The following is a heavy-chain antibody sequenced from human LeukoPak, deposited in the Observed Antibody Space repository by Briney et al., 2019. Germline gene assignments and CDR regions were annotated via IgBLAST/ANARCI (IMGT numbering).Heavy chain of an antibody. Sequence: ASVKVSCKASGYTFTGYYMHWVRQAPGQGLEWMGWINPNSGGTNYAQKLQGRVTMTTDTSTSTAYMELRSLRSDDTAVYYCARGIAAAGWFDPWGQGTLVTVSS. CDR3: ARGIAAAGWFDP. J-gene: IGHJ5*02. CDR2: INPNSGGT. CDR1: GYTFTGYY. D-gene: IGHD6-13*01. V-gene: IGHV1-2*02.